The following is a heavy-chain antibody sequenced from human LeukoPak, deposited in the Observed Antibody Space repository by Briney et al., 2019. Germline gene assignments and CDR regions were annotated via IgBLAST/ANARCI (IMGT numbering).Heavy chain of an antibody. CDR1: GGSFSGYY. CDR2: INHSGST. Sequence: SETLSLTCAVYGGSFSGYYWSWIRQPPGKGLEWIGEINHSGSTNYNPSLKSRVTISVDTSKNQFSLKLSSVTAADTAVYYCARGGIAVADTFDCWGQGTLVTVSS. CDR3: ARGGIAVADTFDC. D-gene: IGHD6-19*01. J-gene: IGHJ4*02. V-gene: IGHV4-34*01.